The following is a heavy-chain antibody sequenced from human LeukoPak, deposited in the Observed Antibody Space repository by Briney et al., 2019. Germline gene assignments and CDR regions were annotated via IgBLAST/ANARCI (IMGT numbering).Heavy chain of an antibody. CDR1: VFTVSNHY. V-gene: IGHV3-66*01. D-gene: IGHD2-2*02. CDR2: IHSGGNT. CDR3: VIVKYTYGTFDH. Sequence: GGSLRLSCAASVFTVSNHYVSWVRQARAKGLEWVSDIHSGGNTYHADSVQGRVTISKDNSQNTVLLQMNGLRVEDTALYYCVIVKYTYGTFDHWGQGILVTVSS. J-gene: IGHJ4*02.